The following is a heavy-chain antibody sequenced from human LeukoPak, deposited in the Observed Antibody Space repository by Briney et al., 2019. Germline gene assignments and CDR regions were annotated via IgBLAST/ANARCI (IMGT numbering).Heavy chain of an antibody. Sequence: GGSLRLSCAASGFTFSNYAITWVRQAPGKGLEWVSTISGSGDSTHYADSVRGRFTVSRDNSKNTLYVQMNSLRAEDTAVYYCAKDRSGGVQAFDIWGQGTMVTVSS. CDR3: AKDRSGGVQAFDI. CDR1: GFTFSNYA. V-gene: IGHV3-23*01. CDR2: ISGSGDST. J-gene: IGHJ3*02.